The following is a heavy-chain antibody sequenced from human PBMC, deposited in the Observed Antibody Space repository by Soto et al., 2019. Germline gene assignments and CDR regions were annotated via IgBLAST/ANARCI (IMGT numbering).Heavy chain of an antibody. J-gene: IGHJ5*02. CDR1: GGSISSYY. V-gene: IGHV4-59*01. CDR3: ARHSESSDWFAP. Sequence: SETLSLTCTVSGGSISSYYWSWIRQPPGKGLEWIGYIYYSGSTNYNPSLKSRVTISVDTSKNQFSLKLSSVTAADTAVYYCARHSESSDWFAPWGQGTLVPVSS. CDR2: IYYSGST.